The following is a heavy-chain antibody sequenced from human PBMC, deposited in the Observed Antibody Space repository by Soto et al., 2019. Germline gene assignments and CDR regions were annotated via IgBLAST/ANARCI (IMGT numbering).Heavy chain of an antibody. V-gene: IGHV3-48*01. CDR2: ISSSSSTI. Sequence: GSLRLSCAASGFTFSSYSMNWVRQAPGKGLEWVSYISSSSSTINYAESVKGRFTISRDNAKNTLYLQMNSLRAEDTAVYYCAKEGEHSSGWANFDYWGQG. J-gene: IGHJ4*02. CDR1: GFTFSSYS. CDR3: AKEGEHSSGWANFDY. D-gene: IGHD6-19*01.